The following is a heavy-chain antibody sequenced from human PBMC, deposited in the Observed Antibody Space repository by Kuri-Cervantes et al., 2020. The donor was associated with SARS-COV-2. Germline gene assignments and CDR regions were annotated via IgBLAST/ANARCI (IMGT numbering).Heavy chain of an antibody. J-gene: IGHJ4*02. CDR2: IIPILGTA. CDR3: ARAMGTLGFFDY. D-gene: IGHD4-23*01. Sequence: SVKVSCKASGGTFSSYAISWVRQAPGQGLEWMGRIIPILGTANYAQKFQGRVTITADKSTSTAYMELSSLRSEDTAVYYCARAMGTLGFFDYWGQGTLVTVSS. CDR1: GGTFSSYA. V-gene: IGHV1-69*04.